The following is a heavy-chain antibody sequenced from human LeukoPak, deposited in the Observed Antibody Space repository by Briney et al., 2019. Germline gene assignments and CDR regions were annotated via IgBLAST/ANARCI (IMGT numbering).Heavy chain of an antibody. J-gene: IGHJ6*03. CDR2: IYTSGST. V-gene: IGHV4-61*02. CDR1: GGSISSGSYY. D-gene: IGHD2-2*01. Sequence: PSETLSLTCTVSGGSISSGSYYWSWIRQPAGKGLEWIGRIYTSGSTNYNPSLKSRVTISVDTSKNQFSLKLSSVTAADTAVYYCARQPLLPNRGLYMDVWGKGTTVTISS. CDR3: ARQPLLPNRGLYMDV.